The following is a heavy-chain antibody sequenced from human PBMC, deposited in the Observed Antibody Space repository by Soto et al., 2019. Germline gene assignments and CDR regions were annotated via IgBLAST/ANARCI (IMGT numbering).Heavy chain of an antibody. Sequence: QVQLGESGGGVVQPGRSLRLSCAASGFTFSSYAMHWVRQAPGKGLEWVAVISYDGSNKYYADSVKGRFTISRDNSKNTLYLQMNSLRAEDTAVYYCARPQGAIAARPDFDYWGQGTLVTVSS. V-gene: IGHV3-30-3*01. CDR1: GFTFSSYA. D-gene: IGHD6-6*01. J-gene: IGHJ4*02. CDR3: ARPQGAIAARPDFDY. CDR2: ISYDGSNK.